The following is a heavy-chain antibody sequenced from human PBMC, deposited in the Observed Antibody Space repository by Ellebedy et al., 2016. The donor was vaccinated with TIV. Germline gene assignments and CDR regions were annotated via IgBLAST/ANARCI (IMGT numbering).Heavy chain of an antibody. CDR1: GGSFSGYY. V-gene: IGHV4-34*01. CDR3: AEGRSGWYYFDY. Sequence: SETLSLTCAVYGGSFSGYYWSWIRQPPGKGLEWIGEINQSGRTNYNPSLDKGRVTISVDTSKNQFSLRLSSLTVADTAVYYCAEGRSGWYYFDYWGQGTPVTVSS. D-gene: IGHD6-19*01. J-gene: IGHJ4*02. CDR2: INQSGRT.